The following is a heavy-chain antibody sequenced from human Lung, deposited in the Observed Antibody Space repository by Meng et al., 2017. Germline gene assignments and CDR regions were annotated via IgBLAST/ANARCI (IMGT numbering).Heavy chain of an antibody. Sequence: QVQLQESGPGLVKPSGTLSLTCAVSGASIDTDNWLTWVRQSPGKGLEWIGEIHHSGSTNYNPSLKSRVILSVDKSKNQFSLKVNSVTAADTAVYYCARGYYSDSHWGQGTLVTVSS. J-gene: IGHJ4*02. D-gene: IGHD3-22*01. V-gene: IGHV4-4*02. CDR3: ARGYYSDSH. CDR1: GASIDTDNW. CDR2: IHHSGST.